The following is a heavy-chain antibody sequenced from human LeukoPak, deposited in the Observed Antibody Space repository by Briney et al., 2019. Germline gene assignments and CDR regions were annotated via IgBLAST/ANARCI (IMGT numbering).Heavy chain of an antibody. CDR1: GFTFSSSG. CDR2: ISSSSSTI. CDR3: ARDLYDILTGQRP. V-gene: IGHV3-48*01. J-gene: IGHJ4*01. D-gene: IGHD3-9*01. Sequence: GGSLRLSCAASGFTFSSSGMSWVRQAPGKGLEWVSYISSSSSTIYYADSVKGRFTISRDNAKNSLYLQMNSLRAEDTAVYYCARDLYDILTGQRPWGQGTLVTVSS.